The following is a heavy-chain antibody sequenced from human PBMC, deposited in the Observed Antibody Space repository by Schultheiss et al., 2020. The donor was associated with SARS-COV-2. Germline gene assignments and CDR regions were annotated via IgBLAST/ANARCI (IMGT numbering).Heavy chain of an antibody. CDR3: AKTIVSGRYFDY. CDR2: IKSKTDGGTT. J-gene: IGHJ4*02. Sequence: GESLKISCAASGFTFSSYAMSWVRQAPGKGLEWVGRIKSKTDGGTTDYAAPVKGRFTISRDDSKNTLYLQMNSLKTEDTAVYYCAKTIVSGRYFDYWGQGTLVTVSS. CDR1: GFTFSSYA. D-gene: IGHD1-26*01. V-gene: IGHV3-15*01.